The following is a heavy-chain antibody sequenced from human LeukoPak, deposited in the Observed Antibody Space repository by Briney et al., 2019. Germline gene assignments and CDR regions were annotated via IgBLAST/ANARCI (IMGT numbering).Heavy chain of an antibody. Sequence: GGSLRLSCAASGFTFSYDMSWVRQAPGKGLEWVSTISNTGDRTSYADSVKGRFTISRDDSKNTMYLQMNSLRAEDTAVYYCAKTLVTLIEDYFDYWGQGTRVTVSS. D-gene: IGHD2-21*01. CDR2: ISNTGDRT. V-gene: IGHV3-23*01. J-gene: IGHJ4*02. CDR3: AKTLVTLIEDYFDY. CDR1: GFTFSYD.